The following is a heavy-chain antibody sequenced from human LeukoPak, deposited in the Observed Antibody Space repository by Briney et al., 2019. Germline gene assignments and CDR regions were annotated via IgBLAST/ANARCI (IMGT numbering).Heavy chain of an antibody. V-gene: IGHV3-23*01. Sequence: PGGSLRLSCAASGFTFSSYAMSWVRQAPGKGLEWVSAISGSGGSTYYADSVKGRFTISRDNSKNTLYLQMNSLRAEDTAVYYCAKDSHSGYYDSSGYYPPLGCWGQGTLVTVSS. CDR1: GFTFSSYA. CDR2: ISGSGGST. J-gene: IGHJ4*02. CDR3: AKDSHSGYYDSSGYYPPLGC. D-gene: IGHD3-22*01.